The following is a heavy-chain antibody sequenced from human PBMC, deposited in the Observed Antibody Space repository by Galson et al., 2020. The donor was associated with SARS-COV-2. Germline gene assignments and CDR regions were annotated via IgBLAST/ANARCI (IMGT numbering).Heavy chain of an antibody. CDR2: IFHSGYT. CDR1: GGSISSSDW. Sequence: SETMSLTRAVSGGSISSSDWWGWVRQPPGKGLEWIGEIFHSGYTNYNPSLKSQVTMSLDTSTNQISLKLSSVTAADTALYYCSRIIVTAYYFSYMDVWGKGTTVTVSS. V-gene: IGHV4-4*02. D-gene: IGHD2-21*02. CDR3: SRIIVTAYYFSYMDV. J-gene: IGHJ6*03.